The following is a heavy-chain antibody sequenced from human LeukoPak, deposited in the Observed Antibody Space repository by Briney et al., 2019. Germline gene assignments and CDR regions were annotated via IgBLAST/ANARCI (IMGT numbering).Heavy chain of an antibody. CDR1: GFTFSSYA. J-gene: IGHJ4*02. CDR3: ARGRGLYCSGTSCSSFDY. CDR2: ISSNGGST. D-gene: IGHD2-2*01. Sequence: GGSLRLSCAASGFTFSSYAMHWVRQAPGKGLEYVSAISSNGGSTYYANSVKGRFTISRDNSKNTLYLQMGSLRAEDMAVYYCARGRGLYCSGTSCSSFDYWGQGTLVTVSS. V-gene: IGHV3-64*01.